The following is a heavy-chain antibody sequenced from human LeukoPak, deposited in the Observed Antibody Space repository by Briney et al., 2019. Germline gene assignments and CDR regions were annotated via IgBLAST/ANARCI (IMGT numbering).Heavy chain of an antibody. CDR2: IYYSGST. CDR3: ARRPPDILTGFYWFDP. J-gene: IGHJ5*02. Sequence: PSETLSLTCTVSGGSITSSSYQWGWIRQPPGKGLEWIGSIYYSGSTYYNPSLKSRVTISVDTSKNQFSLKLSSVTAADTAVYYCARRPPDILTGFYWFDPWGQGTLVTVSS. V-gene: IGHV4-39*01. CDR1: GGSITSSSYQ. D-gene: IGHD3-9*01.